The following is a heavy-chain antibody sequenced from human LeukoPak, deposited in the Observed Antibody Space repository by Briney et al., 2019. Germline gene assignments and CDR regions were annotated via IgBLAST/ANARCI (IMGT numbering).Heavy chain of an antibody. D-gene: IGHD1-26*01. CDR1: AFIFNRYG. V-gene: IGHV3-21*04. J-gene: IGHJ4*02. CDR3: ATYSGSNYALDY. CDR2: ISSSSSYI. Sequence: GGSLRLSCAASAFIFNRYGMSWVRQAPGKGLEWVSSISSSSSYIYYSDSVKGRFTISRDNAKNSLYLQMNSLRPDDTAFYYCATYSGSNYALDYWGQGTLVTVSS.